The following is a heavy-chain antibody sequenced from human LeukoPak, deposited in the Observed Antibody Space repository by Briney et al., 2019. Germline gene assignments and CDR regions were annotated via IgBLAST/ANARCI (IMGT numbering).Heavy chain of an antibody. CDR2: IKLDGSEK. D-gene: IGHD3-22*01. CDR1: GFTFSSYA. Sequence: GALRLSCAASGFTFSSYAMSWVRQAPGKGLEWVANIKLDGSEKYYVDSVKGRFTISRDNAKNSLYLQMNTLRAEDTAVYYCARRAGDYSHPYDYWGQGTLVTVSS. J-gene: IGHJ4*02. V-gene: IGHV3-7*03. CDR3: ARRAGDYSHPYDY.